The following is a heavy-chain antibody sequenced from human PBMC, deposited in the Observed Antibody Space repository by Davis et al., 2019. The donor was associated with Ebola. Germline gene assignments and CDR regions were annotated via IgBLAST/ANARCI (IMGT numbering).Heavy chain of an antibody. Sequence: ASVKVSCKASGYTFTSYDINWVRQATGQGLEWVGWMNPNSGSTGYAQKFQGRVTITRNTSISTAYMELSSLRSEDTAVYYCAGFTNWGSQYYYYYMDVWGKGTTVTVSS. J-gene: IGHJ6*03. CDR1: GYTFTSYD. CDR3: AGFTNWGSQYYYYYMDV. D-gene: IGHD7-27*01. V-gene: IGHV1-8*01. CDR2: MNPNSGST.